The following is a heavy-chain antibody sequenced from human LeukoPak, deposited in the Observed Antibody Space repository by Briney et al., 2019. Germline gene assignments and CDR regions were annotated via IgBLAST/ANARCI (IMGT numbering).Heavy chain of an antibody. CDR1: GGSISSYY. CDR3: AGDLRDCSSTSCDMDHDAFDI. Sequence: SEALSLTCTVSGGSISSYYWSWIRQPPGKGLEWIGYIYYSGSTNYNPSLKSRVTISVDTSKNQFSLKLSSVTAADTAVYYCAGDLRDCSSTSCDMDHDAFDIWGQGTMVTVSS. D-gene: IGHD2-2*02. J-gene: IGHJ3*02. CDR2: IYYSGST. V-gene: IGHV4-59*01.